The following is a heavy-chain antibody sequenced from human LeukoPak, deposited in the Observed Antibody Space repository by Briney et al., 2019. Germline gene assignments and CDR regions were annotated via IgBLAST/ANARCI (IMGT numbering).Heavy chain of an antibody. D-gene: IGHD3-10*01. J-gene: IGHJ4*02. Sequence: GGSLRLSCAASGFTFSSYSMNWVRQAPGKGLEWVANIKQDGSEKYYVDSVKGRFTISRDNAKNSLYLQMNSLRAEDTAVYYCARGRFGELYYFDYWGQGTLVTVSS. V-gene: IGHV3-7*01. CDR2: IKQDGSEK. CDR1: GFTFSSYS. CDR3: ARGRFGELYYFDY.